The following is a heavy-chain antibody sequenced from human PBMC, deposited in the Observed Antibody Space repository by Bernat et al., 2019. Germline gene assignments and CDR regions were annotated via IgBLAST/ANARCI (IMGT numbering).Heavy chain of an antibody. D-gene: IGHD2-21*02. J-gene: IGHJ4*01. CDR2: IWFDGCKQ. CDR3: ARSPVTGDRYYYFDY. CDR1: GFTFSSYG. Sequence: QVQLVESGGGVVQPGRSLRLSCAASGFTFSSYGMHWVRQAPGKGLEWVAVIWFDGCKQDHTDFVKGRFTFSRDNSKNTLYLQMNTLRAGDTAVYYCARSPVTGDRYYYFDYWGQGTLVTVSS. V-gene: IGHV3-33*01.